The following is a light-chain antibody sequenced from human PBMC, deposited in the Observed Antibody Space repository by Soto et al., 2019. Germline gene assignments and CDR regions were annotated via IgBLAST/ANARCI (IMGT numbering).Light chain of an antibody. CDR2: LNSDGSH. J-gene: IGLJ1*01. CDR1: SGHSSNA. CDR3: SSYTSSSPLV. V-gene: IGLV4-69*01. Sequence: QPVLTQSPSASASLGASVKLTCTLSSGHSSNAIAWHQQQPEKGPRYLMKLNSDGSHSKGDGIPDRFSGSKSGNTASLTISGLQAEDEADYYCSSYTSSSPLVFGSGTKVTVL.